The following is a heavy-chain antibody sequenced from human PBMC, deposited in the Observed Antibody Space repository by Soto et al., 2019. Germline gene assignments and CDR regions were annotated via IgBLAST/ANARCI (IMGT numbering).Heavy chain of an antibody. J-gene: IGHJ4*02. CDR2: IYSSGST. Sequence: SETLSLTCTVSGDLFNQYDWSWIRQPPGKGLEWIGNIYSSGSTNYNPSLKSRVTISLGASKNQFSLKLGSVTAADTAVYYCARERIWFGESDYYYDYWGQGALVTGSS. D-gene: IGHD3-10*01. V-gene: IGHV4-59*01. CDR3: ARERIWFGESDYYYDY. CDR1: GDLFNQYD.